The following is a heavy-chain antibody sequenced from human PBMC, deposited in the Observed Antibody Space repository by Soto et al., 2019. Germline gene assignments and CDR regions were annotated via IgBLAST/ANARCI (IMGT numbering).Heavy chain of an antibody. J-gene: IGHJ6*02. CDR1: GFTFSSYG. CDR3: AKDGGPTVTTYYYYGMDV. CDR2: ISYDGSNK. D-gene: IGHD4-17*01. V-gene: IGHV3-30*18. Sequence: GGSLRLSCAASGFTFSSYGMHWVRQAPGKGLEWVAVISYDGSNKYYADSVKGRFTISRDNSKNTLYLQMNSLRAEDTAVYYCAKDGGPTVTTYYYYGMDVWGQGTTVTVSS.